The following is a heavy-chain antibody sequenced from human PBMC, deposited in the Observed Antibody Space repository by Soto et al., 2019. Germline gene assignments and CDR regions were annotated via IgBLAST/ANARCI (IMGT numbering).Heavy chain of an antibody. CDR3: ARDLGTTVTAIFDY. Sequence: GGSLRLSCAASGFSFSSYTMHWVRQTPGKGLERVAVISHDGGDKYYANSVKGRFTISRDNSKNTLYLQMNSLRAEDTAVYYCARDLGTTVTAIFDYWGQGTLVTVSS. CDR2: ISHDGGDK. CDR1: GFSFSSYT. D-gene: IGHD4-17*01. J-gene: IGHJ4*02. V-gene: IGHV3-30*04.